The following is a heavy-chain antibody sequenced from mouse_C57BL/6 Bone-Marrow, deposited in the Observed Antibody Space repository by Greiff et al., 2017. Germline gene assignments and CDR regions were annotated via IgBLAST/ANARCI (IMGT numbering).Heavy chain of an antibody. V-gene: IGHV2-2*01. Sequence: QVQLQQSGPGLVQPSQSLSITCTVSGFSLTSYGVHWVRQSPGKGLEWLGVIWSGGGTDYNAAFISRLSISKDNSKSQVFFKMNSLQADDTAIYYCASSFITTVVRDYWGQGTTLTVSS. CDR2: IWSGGGT. CDR1: GFSLTSYG. CDR3: ASSFITTVVRDY. D-gene: IGHD1-1*01. J-gene: IGHJ2*01.